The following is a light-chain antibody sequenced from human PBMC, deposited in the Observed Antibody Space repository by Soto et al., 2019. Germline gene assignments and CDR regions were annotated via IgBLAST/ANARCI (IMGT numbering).Light chain of an antibody. J-gene: IGKJ1*01. CDR3: QQYNDWPLT. Sequence: EILMTQSPVTLSVSPGERATLSCRASQSVSSNLAWYQQKPGQAPSLLIYGAFTRATGIPARFSGTGSGTEFTLTISSLQSEDFALYYCQQYNDWPLTFSQGTKVDIK. V-gene: IGKV3-15*01. CDR1: QSVSSN. CDR2: GAF.